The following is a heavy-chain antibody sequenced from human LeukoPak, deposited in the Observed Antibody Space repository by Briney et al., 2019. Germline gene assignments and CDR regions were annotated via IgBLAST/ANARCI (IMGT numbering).Heavy chain of an antibody. V-gene: IGHV1-2*06. J-gene: IGHJ3*01. CDR1: GYTFTDYY. D-gene: IGHD1-26*01. Sequence: ASVKVSCKDSGYTFTDYYMHWVRQAPGQGLEWMGRFDPYNGGISYAQKFQGRVTITRDTSVSTDYMELSSLTSDDTAMYYCAGGGGSYGDVWGQGTMVAVSS. CDR2: FDPYNGGI. CDR3: AGGGGSYGDV.